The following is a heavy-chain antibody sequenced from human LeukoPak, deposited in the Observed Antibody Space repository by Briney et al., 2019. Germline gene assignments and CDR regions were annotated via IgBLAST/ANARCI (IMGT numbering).Heavy chain of an antibody. J-gene: IGHJ4*02. CDR2: ISGSGGST. V-gene: IGHV3-23*01. CDR3: AKDPPYYYDSSGYWSGY. D-gene: IGHD3-22*01. CDR1: GFTFSSYA. Sequence: PGGSLRLSCAASGFTFSSYAMSWVRQAPGKGLEWVSAISGSGGSTYYADSVKGRFTISRDNSKNTLYLQMNSLRAEDTAVYYCAKDPPYYYDSSGYWSGYWGQGTLVTVSS.